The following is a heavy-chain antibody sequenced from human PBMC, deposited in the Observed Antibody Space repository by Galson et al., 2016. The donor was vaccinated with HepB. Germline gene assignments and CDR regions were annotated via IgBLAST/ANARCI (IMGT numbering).Heavy chain of an antibody. J-gene: IGHJ6*02. V-gene: IGHV1-8*01. CDR2: MNPNSANT. Sequence: SVKVSCKASGYTFSSYDITWVRQATGQGLEWMGWMNPNSANTGYAQHFQGRVTMTRDSSISTAYMELSSLRSEDTALYYCAIDIWGVADSGFHSGMDVWGQGTTVIVSS. CDR3: AIDIWGVADSGFHSGMDV. D-gene: IGHD2-21*01. CDR1: GYTFSSYD.